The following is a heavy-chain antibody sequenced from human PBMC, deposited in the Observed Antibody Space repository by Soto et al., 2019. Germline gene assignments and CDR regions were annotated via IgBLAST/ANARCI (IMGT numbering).Heavy chain of an antibody. J-gene: IGHJ4*02. V-gene: IGHV1-18*01. Sequence: QVHLVQSGAEVKKPGASVKVSCKASGYTFTSYGITWVRQAPGQGLEWMGWISAHNGNTDYAQKLQGRVIVTRDTCTSTAYMELTSLRSDDTAVYYCARGRYGDYWGQGALVTVSS. CDR1: GYTFTSYG. CDR3: ARGRYGDY. CDR2: ISAHNGNT. D-gene: IGHD1-1*01.